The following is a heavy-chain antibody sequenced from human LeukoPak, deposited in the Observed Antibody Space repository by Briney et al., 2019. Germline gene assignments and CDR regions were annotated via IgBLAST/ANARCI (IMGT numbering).Heavy chain of an antibody. CDR3: ARDLLLDSGSYFIDY. CDR1: GFTVSSNY. CDR2: IYSGGST. J-gene: IGHJ4*02. D-gene: IGHD1-26*01. V-gene: IGHV3-66*01. Sequence: GGSLRLSCAASGFTVSSNYMSWVRQAPGKGLEWVSVIYSGGSTYYADSVKGRFTISRDNSKNTLYLQMNSLRAEDTAVYYCARDLLLDSGSYFIDYWGQGALVTVSS.